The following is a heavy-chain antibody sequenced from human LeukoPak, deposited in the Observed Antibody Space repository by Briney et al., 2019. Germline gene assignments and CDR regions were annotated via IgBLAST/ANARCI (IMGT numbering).Heavy chain of an antibody. CDR3: ANGPHYYYDSSDYDY. D-gene: IGHD3-22*01. CDR2: ISGSGGST. V-gene: IGHV3-23*01. J-gene: IGHJ4*02. CDR1: GFTFSSYA. Sequence: PGGSLRLSCAASGFTFSSYAMSWVRQAPGKGLEWVSAISGSGGSTYYADSVKGRFTISRDNSKNTLYLQMNSQRAEDTAVYYCANGPHYYYDSSDYDYWGQGTLVTVSS.